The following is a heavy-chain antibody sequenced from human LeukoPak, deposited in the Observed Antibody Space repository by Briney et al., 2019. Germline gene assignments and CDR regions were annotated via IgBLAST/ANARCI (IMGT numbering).Heavy chain of an antibody. Sequence: GKPLRLSCAASGFTFSSYAMHWVRQAPGKGLEWVAVISFDGNNEYYADSVKGRFTIPRDNSKNTVYVQMNSLRAEDTAMYYCARDRGMVRGEVLDYWGQGTLVTVSS. CDR1: GFTFSSYA. CDR3: ARDRGMVRGEVLDY. CDR2: ISFDGNNE. V-gene: IGHV3-30-3*01. J-gene: IGHJ4*02. D-gene: IGHD3-10*01.